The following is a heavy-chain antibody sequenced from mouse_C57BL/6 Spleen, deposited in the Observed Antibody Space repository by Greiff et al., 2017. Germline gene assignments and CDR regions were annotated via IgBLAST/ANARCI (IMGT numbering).Heavy chain of an antibody. CDR3: AREHYGTAFAY. Sequence: QVQLQQSGAELVKPGASVKISCKASGYAFSSYWMNWVKQRPGQGLEWIGQIYPGDGDTNYNGKFKGKATLTADKSSSTAYMQLSSLTSEDSAVYFCAREHYGTAFAYWGQGTLVTVSA. D-gene: IGHD2-1*01. V-gene: IGHV1-80*01. CDR1: GYAFSSYW. CDR2: IYPGDGDT. J-gene: IGHJ3*01.